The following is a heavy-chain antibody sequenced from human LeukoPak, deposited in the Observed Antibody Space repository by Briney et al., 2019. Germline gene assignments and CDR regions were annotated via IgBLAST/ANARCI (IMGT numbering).Heavy chain of an antibody. V-gene: IGHV4-34*01. CDR1: GGSFSGYY. CDR3: ARGPGPLFGAWFDP. Sequence: SETLSLTCAVYGGSFSGYYWSWIRQPPGKGPEWIGEINHNGSTNYNPSLKSRVTISVDTSKNQFSLKLSSVTAADTAVYYCARGPGPLFGAWFDPWGQGTLVTVSS. CDR2: INHNGST. J-gene: IGHJ5*02. D-gene: IGHD1-26*01.